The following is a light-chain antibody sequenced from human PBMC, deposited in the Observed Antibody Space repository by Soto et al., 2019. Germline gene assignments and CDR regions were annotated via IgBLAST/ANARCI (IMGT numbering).Light chain of an antibody. CDR2: GAS. J-gene: IGKJ2*01. CDR1: QSISSSY. CDR3: QQYGNPPPNA. Sequence: EIVLTQSPGTRSLSPGERATLSCRASQSISSSYLAWYQQKPGQAPRVLIYGASSRATGIPDRFSGSGSGTDFTLTISRLEPEVFAVYFCQQYGNPPPNAFGQGTKVEIK. V-gene: IGKV3-20*01.